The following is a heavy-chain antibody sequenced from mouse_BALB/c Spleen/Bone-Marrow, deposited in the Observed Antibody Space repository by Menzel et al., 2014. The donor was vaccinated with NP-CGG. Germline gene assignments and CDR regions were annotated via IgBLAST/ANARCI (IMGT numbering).Heavy chain of an antibody. CDR1: DYSFTDYY. CDR2: ISCYNGAT. J-gene: IGHJ4*01. D-gene: IGHD1-1*01. CDR3: ARSEGIYXXXXXXXLDY. V-gene: IGHV1S34*01. Sequence: LVKTGASVKISCKASDYSFTDYYMHWVKQTHGKSLEWIGYISCYNGATSYNQKFKGKATFTVDTSSSTAYMQFSSLTSEDSAVYYCARSEGIYXXXXXXXLDYWGQGTSVTVSS.